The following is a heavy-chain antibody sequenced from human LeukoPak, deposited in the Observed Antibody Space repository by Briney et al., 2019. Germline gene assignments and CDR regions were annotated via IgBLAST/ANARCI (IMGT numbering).Heavy chain of an antibody. D-gene: IGHD3-10*01. V-gene: IGHV1-69*04. CDR3: ARDSPRASSGSYYVPTTGYNWFDP. CDR1: GGTFSSYA. Sequence: SVKVSCKASGGTFSSYAISWAQQAPGQGLEWMGRIIPILGIANYAQKFQGRVTITADKSTSTAYMELSSLRSEDTAVYYCARDSPRASSGSYYVPTTGYNWFDPWGQGTLVTVSS. J-gene: IGHJ5*02. CDR2: IIPILGIA.